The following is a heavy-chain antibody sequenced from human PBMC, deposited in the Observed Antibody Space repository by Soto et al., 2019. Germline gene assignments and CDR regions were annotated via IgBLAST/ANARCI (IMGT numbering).Heavy chain of an antibody. D-gene: IGHD3-9*01. CDR3: ATMNILAGHDVDF. CDR2: IYYTGAT. CDR1: GDSVSNANYY. Sequence: SSETLYLTCTVSGDSVSNANYYWSWIRQPPGKGLEWIGYIYYTGATSYNPSLRSRVTISLDTSKNQFSLQVNSVTTADTAGDSCATMNILAGHDVDFWCQGTMVT. V-gene: IGHV4-61*01. J-gene: IGHJ3*01.